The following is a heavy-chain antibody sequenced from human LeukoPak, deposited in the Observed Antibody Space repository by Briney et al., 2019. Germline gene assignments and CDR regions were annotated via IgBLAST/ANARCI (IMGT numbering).Heavy chain of an antibody. CDR3: ARDIVNGDYVSAY. D-gene: IGHD4-17*01. Sequence: GGSLRLSCAGSGFTFSSYAMSWVRQAPGKGLEWVSAISHSSSGTYYADSVKGRFTISRDNAKNSLYLQMNSLRADDTGVYYCARDIVNGDYVSAYWGQGTLVTVSS. CDR2: ISHSSSGT. V-gene: IGHV3-23*01. J-gene: IGHJ4*02. CDR1: GFTFSSYA.